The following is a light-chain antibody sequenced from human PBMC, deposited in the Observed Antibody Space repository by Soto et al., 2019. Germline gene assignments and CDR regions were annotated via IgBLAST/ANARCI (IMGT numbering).Light chain of an antibody. J-gene: IGLJ2*01. Sequence: QSVLTQPASVSGSPGQSITISCTGSGRDIGAYDYVSWYQQHPGKAPKLLIYDNNKRPSGIPDRFSGSKSGTSATLAISGLQTGDEADYYCGTWDNSLSSGVFGGGTKLTVL. CDR3: GTWDNSLSSGV. CDR1: GRDIGAYDY. CDR2: DNN. V-gene: IGLV1-51*01.